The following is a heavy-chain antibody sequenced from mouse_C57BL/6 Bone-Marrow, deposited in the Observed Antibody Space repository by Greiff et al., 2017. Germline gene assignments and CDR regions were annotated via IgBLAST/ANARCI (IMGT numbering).Heavy chain of an antibody. CDR2: IYPGSGST. CDR1: GYTFTSYW. J-gene: IGHJ1*03. CDR3: ARPCYSNYWYFDV. D-gene: IGHD2-5*01. V-gene: IGHV1-55*01. Sequence: QVQLQQPGAELVKPGASVKLSCKASGYTFTSYWITWVKQRPGQGLEWIGDIYPGSGSTNYNEKFKSKATLTVDTSSSTAYMQLSSLPSEDSAVYYCARPCYSNYWYFDVWGTGTTVTVSA.